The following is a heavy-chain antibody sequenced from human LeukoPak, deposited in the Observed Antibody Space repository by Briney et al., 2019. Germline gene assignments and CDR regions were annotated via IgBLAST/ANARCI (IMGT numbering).Heavy chain of an antibody. D-gene: IGHD3-22*01. V-gene: IGHV4-4*07. J-gene: IGHJ4*02. CDR3: AREGLYDSSGYIDY. Sequence: PSETLSLTCAVSGYSISSGYYWSWIRQPAGKGLEWIGRIHTSGSTNYNPSLKSRVTMSVDTSKNQFSLKLSSVTAADTAVYYCAREGLYDSSGYIDYWGQGTLVTVSS. CDR2: IHTSGST. CDR1: GYSISSGYY.